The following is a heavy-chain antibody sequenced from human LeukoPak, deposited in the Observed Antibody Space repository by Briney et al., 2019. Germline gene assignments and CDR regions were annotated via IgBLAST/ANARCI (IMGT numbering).Heavy chain of an antibody. CDR1: GFTFSSYD. V-gene: IGHV4-34*12. CDR2: AFYTGNT. CDR3: ARLHGRPSMAPLRRKDEYYFDY. J-gene: IGHJ4*02. D-gene: IGHD6-6*01. Sequence: GSLRLSCAASGFTFSSYDMTWIRQPPGKGLEWIGNAFYTGNTHHNPSLKSRVTIFVDTSKNQFSLKLTSVTAADTAVYYCARLHGRPSMAPLRRKDEYYFDYWGQGTLVTVSS.